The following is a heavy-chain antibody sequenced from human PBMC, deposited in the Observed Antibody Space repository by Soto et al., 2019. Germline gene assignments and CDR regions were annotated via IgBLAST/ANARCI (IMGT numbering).Heavy chain of an antibody. J-gene: IGHJ4*02. CDR1: GGTFSSYA. CDR3: ASTGTDLPADY. D-gene: IGHD1-7*01. V-gene: IGHV1-69*12. CDR2: IIPIFGTA. Sequence: QVQLVQSGAEVKKPGSSVKVSCKASGGTFSSYAISWVRQAPGQGLEWMGGIIPIFGTANYAQKFQGGVTLTADESTSTAYMEPSSLRSEDTAVYYCASTGTDLPADYWGQGTLVTVSS.